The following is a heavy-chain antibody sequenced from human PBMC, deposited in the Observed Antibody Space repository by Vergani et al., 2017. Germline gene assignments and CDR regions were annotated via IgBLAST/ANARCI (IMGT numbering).Heavy chain of an antibody. J-gene: IGHJ5*02. CDR3: VRGGRGDHGDFWSRLGP. V-gene: IGHV3-33*01. D-gene: IGHD3-3*01. Sequence: QVQLVESGGGVVQPGRSLRFSCAASGFRFSSSGMNWVRQAPGKGLEWVAVIWYDGSNKYYADSVKGRFTISRDNSQNTVNLQMNSLRVDDTAVYYCVRGGRGDHGDFWSRLGPWGQGTRVIVSS. CDR1: GFRFSSSG. CDR2: IWYDGSNK.